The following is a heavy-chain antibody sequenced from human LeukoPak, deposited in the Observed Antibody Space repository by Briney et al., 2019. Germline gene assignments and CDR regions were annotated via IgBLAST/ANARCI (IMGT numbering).Heavy chain of an antibody. J-gene: IGHJ4*02. Sequence: PSETLSLTCTVSGGSISSGSYYWGWIRQPPGKGLEWIGNLYYSGSTDYNPSLKSRVTISVDTSKNQFSLELNSVTAADTAVYYCATRGNEQWILHEYWGQGTLVTVSS. CDR3: ATRGNEQWILHEY. CDR2: LYYSGST. D-gene: IGHD3-22*01. CDR1: GGSISSGSYY. V-gene: IGHV4-39*07.